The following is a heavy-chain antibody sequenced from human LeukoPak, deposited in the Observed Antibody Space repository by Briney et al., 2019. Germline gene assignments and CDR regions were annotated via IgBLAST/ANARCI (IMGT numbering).Heavy chain of an antibody. J-gene: IGHJ4*02. D-gene: IGHD6-19*01. Sequence: ASVKVSCKASGYTFTNYAMHWVRQAPGQRLEWMGWINAGNGNTKYSQEFQGRVTITRDTSASTAYMELSSLRSEDMAVYYCARVSDISVAAYFDYWGQGTLVTVSS. CDR3: ARVSDISVAAYFDY. V-gene: IGHV1-3*03. CDR2: INAGNGNT. CDR1: GYTFTNYA.